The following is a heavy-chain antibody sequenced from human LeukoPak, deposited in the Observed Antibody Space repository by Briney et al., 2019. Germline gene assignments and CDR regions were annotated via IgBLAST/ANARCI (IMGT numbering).Heavy chain of an antibody. J-gene: IGHJ4*02. Sequence: ASVKVSCKASGYTFTSYYMHWVRQAPGQGLEWMGIINPSGGSTSYAQKFQGRVTMTRDMSTSTVYMELSSLRSEDTAVYYCARDQVPTTYSSGWYFDYWGQGTLVTVSS. D-gene: IGHD6-19*01. CDR1: GYTFTSYY. CDR2: INPSGGST. V-gene: IGHV1-46*01. CDR3: ARDQVPTTYSSGWYFDY.